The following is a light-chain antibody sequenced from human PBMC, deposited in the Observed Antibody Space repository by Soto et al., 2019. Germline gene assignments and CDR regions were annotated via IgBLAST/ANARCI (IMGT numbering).Light chain of an antibody. CDR3: QTWGTGNNWV. J-gene: IGLJ3*02. Sequence: QAVVTQSPSASASLGASVKLTCTLSSGHSSYAISWHQQQPQKGPRYLMKLNSDGSHRKGDGIPDRFSGSSSGAERYLTISSLQSEDEADYYCQTWGTGNNWVFGGGTKVTVL. CDR1: SGHSSYA. V-gene: IGLV4-69*01. CDR2: LNSDGSH.